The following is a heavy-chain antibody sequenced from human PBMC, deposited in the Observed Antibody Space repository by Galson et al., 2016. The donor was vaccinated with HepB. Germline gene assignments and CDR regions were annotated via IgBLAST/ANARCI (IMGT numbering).Heavy chain of an antibody. Sequence: TVKVSCKASGGTFSSYTISWVRQAPGQGLEWMGRIIPILGIAKYAQNFQGRVTITADKSTSTAYMELSSLGSEDTAVYYCARMEQPLALVGLEKWGQGTLVTVSS. CDR1: GGTFSSYT. V-gene: IGHV1-69*02. CDR2: IIPILGIA. J-gene: IGHJ4*02. D-gene: IGHD6-13*01. CDR3: ARMEQPLALVGLEK.